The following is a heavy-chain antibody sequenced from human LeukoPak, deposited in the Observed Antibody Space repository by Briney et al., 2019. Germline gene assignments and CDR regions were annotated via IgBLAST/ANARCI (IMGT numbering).Heavy chain of an antibody. V-gene: IGHV4-39*02. J-gene: IGHJ4*02. CDR2: VYYSGST. CDR3: ARLPGKTWGLFDH. CDR1: GDSISISDYL. Sequence: PSETLSLTCTVSGDSISISDYLWGWIRQSPGKGLEWIGSVYYSGSTNFSPSLKSRFTISIATTQNHFSLKLSSVTAADTAVYYCARLPGKTWGLFDHWGQGTLVTASS. D-gene: IGHD3-10*01.